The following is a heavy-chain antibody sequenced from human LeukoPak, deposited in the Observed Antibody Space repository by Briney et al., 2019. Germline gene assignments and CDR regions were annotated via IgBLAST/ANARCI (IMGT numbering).Heavy chain of an antibody. J-gene: IGHJ4*02. D-gene: IGHD2-2*01. CDR2: ISYDERNK. CDR3: ANGAVYCTSPKYPTGSAPSCFAH. Sequence: GGSLRLSCEASGFTFNTYGMHWVRQAPGKGLEWLAVISYDERNKYYADSVKGRFTISRDNSKNTLYLQMCSLRPEDTAVYYCANGAVYCTSPKYPTGSAPSCFAHWGQGTLVTVSS. CDR1: GFTFNTYG. V-gene: IGHV3-30*18.